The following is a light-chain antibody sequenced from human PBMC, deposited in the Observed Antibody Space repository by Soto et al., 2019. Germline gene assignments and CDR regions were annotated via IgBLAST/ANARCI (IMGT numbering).Light chain of an antibody. V-gene: IGKV3-15*01. CDR1: QSVSTD. Sequence: EIVMTQSPATLSVSLGERATLSCRASQSVSTDLAWYQQKPGQAPRLLIFGASTRATGIPARFSGSGSGTEFTLTISSLQSEDFAVYYCQQHNNWPPITFGQGTRLEI. CDR2: GAS. J-gene: IGKJ5*01. CDR3: QQHNNWPPIT.